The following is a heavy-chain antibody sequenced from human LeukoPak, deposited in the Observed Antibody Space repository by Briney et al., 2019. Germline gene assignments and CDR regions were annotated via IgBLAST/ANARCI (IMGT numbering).Heavy chain of an antibody. D-gene: IGHD5-12*01. J-gene: IGHJ4*02. CDR1: GFTFDDYA. CDR2: ISYDGSNK. Sequence: GGSLRLSCAASGFTFDDYAMHWVRQAPGKGLEWVAVISYDGSNKYYADSVKGRFTISRDNSKNTLYLQMNSLRAEDTAVYYCAKDKGIWWQHFFFDYWGQGTLVTVSS. CDR3: AKDKGIWWQHFFFDY. V-gene: IGHV3-30*18.